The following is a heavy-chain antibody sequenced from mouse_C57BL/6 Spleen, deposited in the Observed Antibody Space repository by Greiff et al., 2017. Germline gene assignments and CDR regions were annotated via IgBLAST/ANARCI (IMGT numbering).Heavy chain of an antibody. CDR1: GFTFSSYA. CDR3: ARAHYYGSSSFAY. V-gene: IGHV5-4*03. CDR2: ISDGGSYT. Sequence: EVKLVESGGGLVKPGGSLKLSCAASGFTFSSYAMSWVRQTPEKRLEWVATISDGGSYTYYPDNVKGRFTISRDNAKNNLYLQMSHLKSEDTAMYYCARAHYYGSSSFAYWGQGTLVTVSA. D-gene: IGHD1-1*01. J-gene: IGHJ3*01.